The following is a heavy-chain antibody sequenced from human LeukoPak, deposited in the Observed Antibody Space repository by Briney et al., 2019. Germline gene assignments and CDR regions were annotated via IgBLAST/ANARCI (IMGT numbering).Heavy chain of an antibody. CDR1: GGSFSSYY. V-gene: IGHV4-59*01. CDR2: IYYSGST. Sequence: SETLSLTCAVYGGSFSSYYWSWIRQPPGKGLEWIGYIYYSGSTNYNPSLKSRVTISVDTSKNQFSLKLSSVTAADTAVYYCASGYSYGPLVIDYWGQGTLVTVSS. D-gene: IGHD5-18*01. J-gene: IGHJ4*02. CDR3: ASGYSYGPLVIDY.